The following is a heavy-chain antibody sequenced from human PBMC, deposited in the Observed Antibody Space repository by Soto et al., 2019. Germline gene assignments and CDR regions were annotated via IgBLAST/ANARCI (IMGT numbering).Heavy chain of an antibody. CDR3: ARDWGRICATMVRGVIKT. CDR1: GYTFTSYG. V-gene: IGHV1-18*01. CDR2: ISAYNGNT. J-gene: IGHJ5*02. D-gene: IGHD3-10*01. Sequence: QVQLVQSGAEVKKPGASVKVSCKASGYTFTSYGISWVRQAPGQGLEWMGWISAYNGNTNYAQKLQGRVTMTTDTSTSTAYMELRSLGSDDTAVYYCARDWGRICATMVRGVIKTWGQGTLVTVSS.